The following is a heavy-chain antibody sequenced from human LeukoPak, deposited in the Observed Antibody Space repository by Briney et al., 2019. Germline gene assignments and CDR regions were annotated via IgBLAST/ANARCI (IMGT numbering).Heavy chain of an antibody. CDR3: ARAPAYGYIFTVDY. D-gene: IGHD5-18*01. J-gene: IGHJ4*02. V-gene: IGHV4-4*02. CDR2: IYHSGST. CDR1: GGSISSSNW. Sequence: SETLSPTCAVSGGSISSSNWWSWVRPPPGKGLEWIGEIYHSGSTNYNPSPKSRVTISVDKSKNQFSLKLSSVTAADTAVYYCARAPAYGYIFTVDYWGQGTLVTVSS.